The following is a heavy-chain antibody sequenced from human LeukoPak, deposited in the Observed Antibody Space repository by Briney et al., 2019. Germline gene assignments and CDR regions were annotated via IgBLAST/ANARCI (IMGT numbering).Heavy chain of an antibody. CDR3: AKDQTIAGVNFFDF. J-gene: IGHJ4*02. CDR1: GITFSSFA. Sequence: GGSLRLSCAASGITFSSFAMSWVRQLPGKGLEWVSGITSSGGGTYYADSVKGRFTISRDNSKNTVYMQMNSLRAEDTAIYYCAKDQTIAGVNFFDFWGQGTLVTVSS. V-gene: IGHV3-23*01. D-gene: IGHD1-26*01. CDR2: ITSSGGGT.